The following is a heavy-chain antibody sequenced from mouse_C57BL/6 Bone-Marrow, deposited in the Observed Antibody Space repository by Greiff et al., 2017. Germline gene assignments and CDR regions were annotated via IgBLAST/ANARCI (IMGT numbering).Heavy chain of an antibody. CDR2: IDPSDCVT. Sequence: QVQLQRPGAELVRPGSSVKLSCKASGYTFTSYWMPWVKQRPIQGLEWIGNIDPSDCVTHYNQKFKDKATLTVDKSSSTAYMQLSSLTSEDSAVYYCARWGYIFLCAMDDWGQGTSVTVAS. D-gene: IGHD3-1*01. CDR1: GYTFTSYW. CDR3: ARWGYIFLCAMDD. V-gene: IGHV1-52*01. J-gene: IGHJ4*01.